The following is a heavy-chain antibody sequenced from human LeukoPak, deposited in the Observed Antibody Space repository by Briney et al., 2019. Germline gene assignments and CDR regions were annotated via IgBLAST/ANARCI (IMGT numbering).Heavy chain of an antibody. Sequence: RGSLRLSCAASGFTFSSYSMNWVRQAPGKGLEWVSSISSSSSYIYYADSVKGRFTISRDNAKNSLYLQMNSLRAEDTAVYYCARGGIVGATSLDYWGQGTLVTVSS. J-gene: IGHJ4*02. CDR1: GFTFSSYS. V-gene: IGHV3-21*01. CDR2: ISSSSSYI. CDR3: ARGGIVGATSLDY. D-gene: IGHD1-26*01.